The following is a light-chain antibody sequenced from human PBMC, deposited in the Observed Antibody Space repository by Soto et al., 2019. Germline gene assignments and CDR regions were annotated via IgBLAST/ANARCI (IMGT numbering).Light chain of an antibody. Sequence: DIQMTQSPTSLSASVGDSVSITCRASQGIGNKLAWFQQKPGQAPKSLIYAASSLQSGVPSKFSASGSGTDFTLTISSLQPEDFATYYCQQYSNYPFTFGGGTKVEIK. CDR3: QQYSNYPFT. V-gene: IGKV1-16*02. CDR2: AAS. CDR1: QGIGNK. J-gene: IGKJ4*01.